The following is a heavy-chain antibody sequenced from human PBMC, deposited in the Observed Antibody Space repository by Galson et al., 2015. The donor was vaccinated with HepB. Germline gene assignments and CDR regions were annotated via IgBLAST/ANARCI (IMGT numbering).Heavy chain of an antibody. CDR3: ARAPYRVVSAEYFQH. Sequence: SVKVSCKASGGTFSSYAISWVRQAPGQGLEWMGRIIPILGIANYAQKFQGRVTITADKSTSTAYMELSGLRSEDTAVYYCARAPYRVVSAEYFQHWGQGTLVTVSS. V-gene: IGHV1-69*04. CDR1: GGTFSSYA. CDR2: IIPILGIA. J-gene: IGHJ1*01. D-gene: IGHD2-15*01.